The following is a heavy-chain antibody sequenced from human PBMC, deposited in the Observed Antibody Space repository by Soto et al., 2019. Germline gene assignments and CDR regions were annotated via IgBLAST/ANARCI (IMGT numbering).Heavy chain of an antibody. CDR1: GGSFSGYY. CDR2: INHSGST. D-gene: IGHD3-10*01. CDR3: ARVPRGRGRKNWFDP. J-gene: IGHJ5*02. Sequence: QVQLQQLGAGLLKPSATLALTCAVYGGSFSGYYWTWIRQPPGKGLEWIGEINHSGSTNYNPSLKSRVTISVDTSKNQFSLKLSSVTAADTAVYYCARVPRGRGRKNWFDPWGQGTLVTVSS. V-gene: IGHV4-34*01.